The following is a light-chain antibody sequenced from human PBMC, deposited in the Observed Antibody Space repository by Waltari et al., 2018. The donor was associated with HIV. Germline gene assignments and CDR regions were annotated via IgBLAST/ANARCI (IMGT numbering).Light chain of an antibody. CDR1: QSLSSN. CDR2: GAS. J-gene: IGKJ4*01. V-gene: IGKV3-15*01. CDR3: QQYDYRPLT. Sequence: EVVLTQSPATVSVSPGERATLSCRASQSLSSNLAWGQQRPGQAPRLLIYGASTRASGISARFSGTGSGTEFTLTISSLQSEDFAVYYCQQYDYRPLTFGGGTKVEIK.